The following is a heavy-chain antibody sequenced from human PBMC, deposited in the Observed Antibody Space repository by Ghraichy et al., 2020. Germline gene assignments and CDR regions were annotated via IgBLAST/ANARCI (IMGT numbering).Heavy chain of an antibody. Sequence: LSLTCAASGFTFSSYGMHWVRQAPGKGLEWVAVISYDGSNKYYADSVKGRFTISRDNSKNTLYLQMNSLRAEDTAVYYCANLEAAGTGRFDYWGQGILVTVSS. D-gene: IGHD6-13*01. CDR3: ANLEAAGTGRFDY. CDR2: ISYDGSNK. J-gene: IGHJ4*02. V-gene: IGHV3-30*18. CDR1: GFTFSSYG.